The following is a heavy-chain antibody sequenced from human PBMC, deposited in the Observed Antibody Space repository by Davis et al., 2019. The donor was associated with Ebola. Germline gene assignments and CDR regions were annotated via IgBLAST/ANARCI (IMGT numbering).Heavy chain of an antibody. CDR3: ARGGVGATPFDY. CDR1: GYTFTSYG. Sequence: AASVKVSCKASGYTFTSYGISWVRQAPGQGLEWMGWISAYNGNTNYAQKFQGRVTMTRDTSISTAYMELSRLRSDDTVVYYCARGGVGATPFDYWGQGTLVTVSS. J-gene: IGHJ4*02. CDR2: ISAYNGNT. V-gene: IGHV1-18*04. D-gene: IGHD1-26*01.